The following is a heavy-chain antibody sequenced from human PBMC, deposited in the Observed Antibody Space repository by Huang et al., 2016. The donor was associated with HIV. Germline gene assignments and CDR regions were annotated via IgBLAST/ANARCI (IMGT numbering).Heavy chain of an antibody. Sequence: QLQLQESGPGLVKPSETLSLTCTVSGGSIRSDNYYWGWLRQPPGNGLEWIGSIYYSRSTYYNPSLKSRVTRTVNTSKNQFSLKMRSVTAADTAVYYCARLPGSITMIRGVITDPYWGQGTLVTVSS. D-gene: IGHD3-10*01. CDR2: IYYSRST. J-gene: IGHJ4*02. V-gene: IGHV4-39*01. CDR3: ARLPGSITMIRGVITDPY. CDR1: GGSIRSDNYY.